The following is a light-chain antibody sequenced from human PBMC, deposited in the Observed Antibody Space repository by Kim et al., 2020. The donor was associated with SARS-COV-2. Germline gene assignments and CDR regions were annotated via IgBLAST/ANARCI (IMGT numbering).Light chain of an antibody. CDR3: NSRDSNDNVV. J-gene: IGLJ2*01. Sequence: VPWGETVSTKRQGDSLRSYNASAYQKKPAQVLIVAINGKNQRPSGIPARFSGSIPRNTASLTLTGTQAGDEADYYCNSRDSNDNVVFGGGTKLTVL. CDR2: GKN. CDR1: SLRSYN. V-gene: IGLV3-19*01.